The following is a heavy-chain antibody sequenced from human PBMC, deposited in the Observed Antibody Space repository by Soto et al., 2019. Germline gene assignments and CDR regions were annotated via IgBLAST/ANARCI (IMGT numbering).Heavy chain of an antibody. CDR2: IYYSGST. Sequence: QVQLQESGPGLVKPSETLSLTCTVSGGSISSYYWSWIRQPPGKGLEWIGYIYYSGSTNYKPSLKSRVTISVDTSKNQFSLQLSSVTAADTAVYYCARRYGSFFDYWGQGTLVTVSS. V-gene: IGHV4-59*08. J-gene: IGHJ4*02. CDR1: GGSISSYY. CDR3: ARRYGSFFDY. D-gene: IGHD5-18*01.